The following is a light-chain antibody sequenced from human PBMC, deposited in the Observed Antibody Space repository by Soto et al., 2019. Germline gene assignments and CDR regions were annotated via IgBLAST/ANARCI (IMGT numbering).Light chain of an antibody. J-gene: IGLJ3*02. Sequence: QSALTQPASVSGSPGQTITISCTGTSSDVGGYNYLSWYQQHPGKAPKVMIYEVSNRPSGVSNRFSGSKSGNTASLTISGLQAEDEADYFCSSYTTSGTPVFGGGPSSPS. CDR1: SSDVGGYNY. V-gene: IGLV2-14*01. CDR2: EVS. CDR3: SSYTTSGTPV.